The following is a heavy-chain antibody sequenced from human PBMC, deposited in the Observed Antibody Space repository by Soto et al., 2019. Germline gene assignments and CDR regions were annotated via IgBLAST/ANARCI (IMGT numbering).Heavy chain of an antibody. V-gene: IGHV4-4*02. J-gene: IGHJ4*02. D-gene: IGHD6-13*01. CDR2: MHHSGSI. Sequence: SETLSLTCSVSGDSISNNKWWSWVRQPPGKGLEWIGEMHHSGSIHYNASLKSRATLSVDTSRNQFSLQLTSVTAADTAVYFCARGTSSWSWKFDYWGQGILVTVSS. CDR1: GDSISNNKW. CDR3: ARGTSSWSWKFDY.